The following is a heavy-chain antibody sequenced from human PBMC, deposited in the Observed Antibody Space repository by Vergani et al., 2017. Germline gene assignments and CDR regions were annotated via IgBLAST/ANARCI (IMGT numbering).Heavy chain of an antibody. V-gene: IGHV5-51*01. CDR3: ARRLGYGDYLNWFDP. Sequence: VQLVQSGAEVKKPGASVKVSCKGSGYSFTSYWIGWVRQMPGKGLEWMGIIYPGDSDTRYSPSFQGQVTISADKSISTAYLQWSSLKASDTAMYYCARRLGYGDYLNWFDPWGQGTLVIVSS. J-gene: IGHJ5*02. D-gene: IGHD4-17*01. CDR1: GYSFTSYW. CDR2: IYPGDSDT.